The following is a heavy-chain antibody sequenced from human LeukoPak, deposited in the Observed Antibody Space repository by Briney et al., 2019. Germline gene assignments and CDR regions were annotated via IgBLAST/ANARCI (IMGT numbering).Heavy chain of an antibody. Sequence: GASLRLSCAASGFTFSSYAMSWVRQAPGKGLEWVSTISGSGGGTYYADSVKGWFTISRDNSKNTLYLQMNSLRAEDTAVYYCAKVLRLDAFDIWGQGTMVTVSS. V-gene: IGHV3-23*01. CDR2: ISGSGGGT. CDR1: GFTFSSYA. J-gene: IGHJ3*02. CDR3: AKVLRLDAFDI. D-gene: IGHD3-3*01.